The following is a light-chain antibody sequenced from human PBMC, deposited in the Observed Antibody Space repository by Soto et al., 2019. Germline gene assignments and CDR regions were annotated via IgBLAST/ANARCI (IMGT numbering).Light chain of an antibody. CDR2: DTS. CDR3: QPYNSYPRS. V-gene: IGKV3D-15*01. CDR1: QSVITY. Sequence: AGESTKLSIRASQSVITYLAWYQPKPGQAPRLLIYDTSNRATGIPDRFSGSGSGTEYTLALRSLQPYYFATYYCQPYNSYPRSVGGGTKVDIK. J-gene: IGKJ4*01.